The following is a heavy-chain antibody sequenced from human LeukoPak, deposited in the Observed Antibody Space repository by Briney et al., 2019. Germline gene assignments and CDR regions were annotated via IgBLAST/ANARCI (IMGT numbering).Heavy chain of an antibody. CDR1: GFTFDDYA. V-gene: IGHV3-9*01. CDR2: ISWNSGSI. Sequence: GGSLRLSCAASGFTFDDYAMHWVRQVPGKGLEWVSGISWNSGSIGYADFVKGRFTISRDNAKNSLYLQMNSLRAEDTALYYCAKANLPAAYYYYYGMDVWGQGATVTVSS. CDR3: AKANLPAAYYYYYGMDV. D-gene: IGHD2-2*01. J-gene: IGHJ6*01.